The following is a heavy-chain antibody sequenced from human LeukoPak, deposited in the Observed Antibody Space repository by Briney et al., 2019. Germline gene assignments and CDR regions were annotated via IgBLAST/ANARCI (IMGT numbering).Heavy chain of an antibody. V-gene: IGHV3-30-3*02. J-gene: IGHJ4*02. Sequence: GGSLRLSCAASGFTFSSYAMHWVRQAPGKGLEWVAVISYDGSNKYYADSVKGRFTISRDNSQNTLYLQMNSLRAEDTAVFYCAKTPSDSSGYFDYWGQGTLVTVSS. D-gene: IGHD3-22*01. CDR1: GFTFSSYA. CDR2: ISYDGSNK. CDR3: AKTPSDSSGYFDY.